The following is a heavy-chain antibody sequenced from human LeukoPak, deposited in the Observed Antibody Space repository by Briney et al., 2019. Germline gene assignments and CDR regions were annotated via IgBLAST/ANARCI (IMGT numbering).Heavy chain of an antibody. D-gene: IGHD2-2*02. CDR1: GGSISSYY. V-gene: IGHV4-4*07. CDR2: IYTSGST. CDR3: ARGSGCSSTSCYREGWYFDL. Sequence: PSETLSLTCTVSGGSISSYYWSWIRQSAGKGLEWIGRIYTSGSTDYNPSLKSRVTMSVDTSKNQFSLKLSSVTAADTAVYYCARGSGCSSTSCYREGWYFDLWGRGTLVTVSS. J-gene: IGHJ2*01.